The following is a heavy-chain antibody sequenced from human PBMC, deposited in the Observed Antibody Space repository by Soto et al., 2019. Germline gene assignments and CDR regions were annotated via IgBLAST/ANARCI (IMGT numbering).Heavy chain of an antibody. CDR2: IFHSGST. J-gene: IGHJ5*02. Sequence: QVQLQESGPGLVKPSGTLSLICTVSGDSISSNNLWSWVRQPPWKGLGCIGAIFHSGSTNYNPTRTSPLTISVDKSKNQFSLKVSSATEADTAVYYCARDGGLPPSGRDWFDPWGQGTLVTVSS. V-gene: IGHV4-4*02. CDR3: ARDGGLPPSGRDWFDP. CDR1: GDSISSNNL. D-gene: IGHD3-16*01.